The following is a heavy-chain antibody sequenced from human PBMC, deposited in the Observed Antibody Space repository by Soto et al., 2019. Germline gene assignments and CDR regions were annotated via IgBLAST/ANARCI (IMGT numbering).Heavy chain of an antibody. J-gene: IGHJ4*02. CDR2: ISSNSITI. Sequence: ETLRLSCGASGFIFSKYSMNWVRQAPGKGLEWLSYISSNSITIYYADSVRGRFTIFRDNAKNSLYLQMNSLRDEDTAVYYCAREDILGTRSFDYWGQGALVTVSS. CDR3: AREDILGTRSFDY. D-gene: IGHD1-26*01. V-gene: IGHV3-48*02. CDR1: GFIFSKYS.